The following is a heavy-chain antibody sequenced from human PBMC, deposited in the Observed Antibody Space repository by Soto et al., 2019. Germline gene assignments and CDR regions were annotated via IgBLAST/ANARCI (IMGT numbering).Heavy chain of an antibody. CDR1: GLTFSSFA. Sequence: EVQLLESGGGLVQPGGSLRLSCAASGLTFSSFAMSWVRQAPGKGLEWVSAVSSGGDSTYYADSVKGRFTISRDNSKNTLYLQVNSLRAEDTAVYHCATRGVGSHYYYLDVWGKGTMVTVSS. D-gene: IGHD1-26*01. CDR2: VSSGGDST. CDR3: ATRGVGSHYYYLDV. V-gene: IGHV3-23*01. J-gene: IGHJ6*03.